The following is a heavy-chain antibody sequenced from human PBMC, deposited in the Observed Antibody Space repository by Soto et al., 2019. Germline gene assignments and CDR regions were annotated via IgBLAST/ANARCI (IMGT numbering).Heavy chain of an antibody. CDR2: LYSGGDT. D-gene: IGHD3-10*01. Sequence: EVQLEESGGGLVQPGGSLRLSCAVSGLTVSSNYMSWVRQAPGKGLEWVSVLYSGGDTYYADSVRGRFTISRHNSENTLFRQMNSLRAEDTAVYYCARGPYGTGGDYYYGMDVWGQGTTVTVSS. J-gene: IGHJ6*02. V-gene: IGHV3-53*04. CDR1: GLTVSSNY. CDR3: ARGPYGTGGDYYYGMDV.